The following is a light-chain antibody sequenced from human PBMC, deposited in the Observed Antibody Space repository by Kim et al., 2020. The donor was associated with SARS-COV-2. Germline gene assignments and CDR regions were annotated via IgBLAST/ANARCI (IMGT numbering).Light chain of an antibody. J-gene: IGKJ1*01. CDR2: KAS. Sequence: SAVVRDRVTFSCRSSQNIHIWLAWFQQKPGKAPRVLMYKASTLESGVPSRFSGSGSGTEFTLTINSLQPDDSATYYCQQYDVHPETFGQGTKVEI. CDR3: QQYDVHPET. CDR1: QNIHIW. V-gene: IGKV1-5*03.